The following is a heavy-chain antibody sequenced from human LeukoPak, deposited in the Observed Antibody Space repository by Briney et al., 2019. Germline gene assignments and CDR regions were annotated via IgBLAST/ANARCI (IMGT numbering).Heavy chain of an antibody. CDR1: GFTFSDYY. V-gene: IGHV3-11*04. J-gene: IGHJ4*02. D-gene: IGHD3-3*01. Sequence: GGSLRLSCTASGFTFSDYYMSWIRQAPGKGLEWVSYISNSDSLTYYAESVKGRFTISRDNANTSPYLQMNSLRAEDTAVYYCARWSGHGWSVNDYWGQGTLVTVSS. CDR2: ISNSDSLT. CDR3: ARWSGHGWSVNDY.